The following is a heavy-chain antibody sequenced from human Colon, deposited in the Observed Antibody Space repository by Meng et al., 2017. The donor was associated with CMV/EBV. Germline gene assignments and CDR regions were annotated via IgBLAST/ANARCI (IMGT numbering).Heavy chain of an antibody. CDR3: ATGSVAADGKGY. J-gene: IGHJ1*01. V-gene: IGHV7-4-1*02. D-gene: IGHD6-13*01. CDR2: INPKTANP. CDR1: GYMFTRYN. Sequence: QVQLVQSRAELKKPGAPVKISCKASGYMFTRYNINWVRQAPGQWLEWMGYINPKTANPTYVQGFTGRFVFSLDTSVSTAYLQISSLEAEDTAVYYCATGSVAADGKGYWGQGTLVTVSS.